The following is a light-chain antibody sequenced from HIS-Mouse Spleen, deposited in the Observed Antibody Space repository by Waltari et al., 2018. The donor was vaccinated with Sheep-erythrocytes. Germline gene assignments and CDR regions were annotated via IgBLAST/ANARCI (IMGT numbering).Light chain of an antibody. Sequence: IQMTQSPSSLSASVGDRFTITCRASQSISSYVNWYQQKPGKAPKPIIYAASSLQSGVPSRFRGSGAGTDVDLTISRLQPEDFATYYCQQKYSTPYTFGQGTTLEIK. V-gene: IGKV1-39*01. CDR2: AAS. CDR3: QQKYSTPYT. CDR1: QSISSY. J-gene: IGKJ2*01.